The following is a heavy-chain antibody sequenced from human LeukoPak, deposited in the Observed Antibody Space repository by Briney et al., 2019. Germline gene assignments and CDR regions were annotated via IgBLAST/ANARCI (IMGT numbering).Heavy chain of an antibody. CDR3: AKDVAETMVRGAIAHWQYGMDV. V-gene: IGHV3-9*01. D-gene: IGHD3-10*01. CDR1: GFTFDDYA. Sequence: GRSLRLSCAASGFTFDDYAMHWVRQAPGKGLEWASGISWNSGSIGYADSVKGRFTISRDNAKNSLYLQMNSLRAEDTALYYCAKDVAETMVRGAIAHWQYGMDVWGQGTTVTVSS. CDR2: ISWNSGSI. J-gene: IGHJ6*02.